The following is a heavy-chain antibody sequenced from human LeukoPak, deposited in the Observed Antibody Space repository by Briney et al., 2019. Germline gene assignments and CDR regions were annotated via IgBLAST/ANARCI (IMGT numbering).Heavy chain of an antibody. J-gene: IGHJ2*01. Sequence: GGSLRLSCSASGFTFSSYAMHWVRQAPGKGLEYVSAITSNGGSTYYADSVKGRFTISRDNSKNTLYVQMSSLRAEDTAVYYCVKGYCSGDSCYWYFDLWGRGTPVPVSS. V-gene: IGHV3-64*05. CDR3: VKGYCSGDSCYWYFDL. D-gene: IGHD2-15*01. CDR1: GFTFSSYA. CDR2: ITSNGGST.